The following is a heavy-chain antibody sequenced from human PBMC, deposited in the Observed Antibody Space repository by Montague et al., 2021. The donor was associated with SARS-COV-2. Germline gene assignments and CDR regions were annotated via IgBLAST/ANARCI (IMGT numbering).Heavy chain of an antibody. CDR3: ARDLGIMDV. J-gene: IGHJ6*03. Sequence: TLSLTCTVSGGSINSGSYHWSWIRQPAGKGLEWIGRIYSSVSTNYNPSLKSRVTISVDTSKNQFSLKVTSVTAADTAVYFCARDLGIMDVWGKGTTVTVSS. CDR1: GGSINSGSYH. D-gene: IGHD7-27*01. V-gene: IGHV4-61*02. CDR2: IYSSVST.